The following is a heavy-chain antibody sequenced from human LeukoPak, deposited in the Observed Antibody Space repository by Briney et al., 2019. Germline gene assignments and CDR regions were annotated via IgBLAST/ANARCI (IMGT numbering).Heavy chain of an antibody. J-gene: IGHJ4*02. D-gene: IGHD3-10*01. CDR2: IYYSGST. Sequence: SETLSLTCTVSGGSISSSSYYWSWIRQPPGKGLEWIGSIYYSGSTYYNPSLKSRVTISVDTSKNQFSLKLSSVTAADTAVYYCAREHAYGSGSYYANPIDYWGQGTLVTVSS. CDR1: GGSISSSSYY. CDR3: AREHAYGSGSYYANPIDY. V-gene: IGHV4-39*02.